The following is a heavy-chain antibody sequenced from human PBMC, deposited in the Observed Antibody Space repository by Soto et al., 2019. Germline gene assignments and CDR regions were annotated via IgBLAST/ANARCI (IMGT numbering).Heavy chain of an antibody. J-gene: IGHJ4*02. D-gene: IGHD6-13*01. CDR1: GYTFTSYA. Sequence: ASVEVSCKASGYTFTSYAMHWVRQAPGQRLEWMGWINAGNGNTKYSQKFQGRVTITRDTSASTAYMELSSLRSEDTAVYYCARVVQQLVSPFDYWGQGTLVTVSS. CDR3: ARVVQQLVSPFDY. V-gene: IGHV1-3*01. CDR2: INAGNGNT.